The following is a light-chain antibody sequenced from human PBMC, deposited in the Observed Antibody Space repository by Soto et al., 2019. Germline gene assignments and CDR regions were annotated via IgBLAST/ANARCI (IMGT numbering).Light chain of an antibody. J-gene: IGLJ1*01. CDR1: SSDVGGYNY. V-gene: IGLV2-8*01. CDR2: EVT. CDR3: TSYAGSNNFCV. Sequence: QSALTQPPSASGSPGQSVTISCTGTSSDVGGYNYVSWYQQHPGKAPRLMIYEVTKRPSGVPDRFSGSKSGSTAFLTVSGLQAEDEADYYCTSYAGSNNFCVFGTGTKLTVL.